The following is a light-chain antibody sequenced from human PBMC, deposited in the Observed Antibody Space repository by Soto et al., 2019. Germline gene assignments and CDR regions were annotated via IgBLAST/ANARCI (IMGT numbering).Light chain of an antibody. CDR2: DVS. V-gene: IGLV2-14*03. Sequence: QSALTQPASVSGSPGPSITISCTGTSSDVGGYNYVSWYQQHPGKAPKLMIYDVSHRPSGVSNRFSASKSGNTASLTISGLQAEDDADYYCSSYTSSSTLVFGGGTKLTVL. J-gene: IGLJ2*01. CDR1: SSDVGGYNY. CDR3: SSYTSSSTLV.